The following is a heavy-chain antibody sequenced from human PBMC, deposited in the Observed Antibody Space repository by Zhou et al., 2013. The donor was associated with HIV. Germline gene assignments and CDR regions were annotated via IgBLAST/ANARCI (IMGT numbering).Heavy chain of an antibody. V-gene: IGHV1-46*01. CDR3: ARGNLWSYYYYAMDV. CDR2: INPTGGGT. J-gene: IGHJ6*02. Sequence: QVQLVQSGAEVKEPGSSVKVSCKASGGTFSSYALSWVRQAPGQGLEWMGMINPTGGGTTYTQKFQGRVTMIRDTSTTTVYMELSSLRSEDTAVYYCARGNLWSYYYYAMDVWGQGTTVTVSS. CDR1: GGTFSSYA. D-gene: IGHD3-10*01.